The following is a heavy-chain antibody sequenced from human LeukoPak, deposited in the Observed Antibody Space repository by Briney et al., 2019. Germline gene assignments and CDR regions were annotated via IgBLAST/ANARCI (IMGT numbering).Heavy chain of an antibody. V-gene: IGHV3-74*01. CDR3: ARAIGSSWGKVDY. Sequence: QAGGSLRLSCAASGFTFSSDAMSWVRQAPGKGLVWVSRINSDGSSTSYADSVKGRFTISRDNAKNTVYLEMNSLRSEDTAVYYCARAIGSSWGKVDYWGQGTLVTVSS. CDR1: GFTFSSDA. J-gene: IGHJ4*02. D-gene: IGHD6-13*01. CDR2: INSDGSST.